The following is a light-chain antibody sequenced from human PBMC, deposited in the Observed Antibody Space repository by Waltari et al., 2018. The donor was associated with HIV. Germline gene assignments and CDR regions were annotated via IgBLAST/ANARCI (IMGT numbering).Light chain of an antibody. CDR1: QSLLHSNGYNC. CDR2: LGS. Sequence: DIVMTQSPLSLPVTPGEPASISCRSSQSLLHSNGYNCLDWYLQKPGQSPQLLIYLGSNRDSGVPDRFSGSGSGTDFTLKISRVEAEDVGVYFCMEGTYWPYIFGQGTKLEI. CDR3: MEGTYWPYI. V-gene: IGKV2-28*01. J-gene: IGKJ2*01.